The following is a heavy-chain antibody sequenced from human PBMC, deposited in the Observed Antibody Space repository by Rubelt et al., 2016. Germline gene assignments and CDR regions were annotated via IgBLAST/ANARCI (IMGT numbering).Heavy chain of an antibody. Sequence: QVQLQQWGAGLLKPSETLSLTCAVYGGSFSGYYWSWIRQPPGKGLEWIGEINHSGSTNYNPSLKSRVTISVDTSKNRFSLKLSSMTAAETAVYYWARGIAGRSSGWYVDWGQGILVTVSS. CDR2: INHSGST. V-gene: IGHV4-34*01. J-gene: IGHJ4*02. CDR1: GGSFSGYY. D-gene: IGHD6-19*01. CDR3: ARGIAGRSSGWYVD.